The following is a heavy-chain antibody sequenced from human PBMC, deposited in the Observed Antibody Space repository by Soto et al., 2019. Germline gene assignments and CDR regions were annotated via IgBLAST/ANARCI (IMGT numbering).Heavy chain of an antibody. CDR3: ARWAEYYYDSSGAAGAFHF. CDR2: IYYSGST. V-gene: IGHV4-59*01. Sequence: SETAALSCTVYGGSISRYYWSWIRQPPGKGLEWIGYIYYSGSTNYNPSLKSRVTISVDTSKNQFSLKLSSVTAADTAVYYCARWAEYYYDSSGAAGAFHFSGQAP. J-gene: IGHJ3*01. D-gene: IGHD3-22*01. CDR1: GGSISRYY.